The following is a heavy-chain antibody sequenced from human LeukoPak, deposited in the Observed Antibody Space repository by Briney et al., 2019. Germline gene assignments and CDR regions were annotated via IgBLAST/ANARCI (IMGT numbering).Heavy chain of an antibody. D-gene: IGHD3-3*01. V-gene: IGHV1-46*01. CDR3: ARVTTIFGGLDTFDI. CDR1: GYTLTSYY. Sequence: GASVKVSCKASGYTLTSYYMHWVRQAPGQGLEWMGMVSPSGGRTSYAQNFQDRVTMTWDTSTSTLYMELSSLRSEDTAVYYCARVTTIFGGLDTFDIWGQGTMVTVSS. J-gene: IGHJ3*02. CDR2: VSPSGGRT.